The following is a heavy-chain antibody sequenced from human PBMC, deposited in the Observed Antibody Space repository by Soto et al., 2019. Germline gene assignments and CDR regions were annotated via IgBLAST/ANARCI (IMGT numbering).Heavy chain of an antibody. CDR3: ARGSPIGGGWIYYGMDV. V-gene: IGHV3-33*01. D-gene: IGHD2-15*01. CDR1: GFTFSSYG. J-gene: IGHJ6*02. CDR2: IWYDGSNK. Sequence: GGSLRLSCAASGFTFSSYGMHWVRQAPGKGLEWVAVIWYDGSNKFYADSVKGRFTISRDNSKNTLYLQMNSLRAEDTAVYYCARGSPIGGGWIYYGMDVWGQGTTVTVSS.